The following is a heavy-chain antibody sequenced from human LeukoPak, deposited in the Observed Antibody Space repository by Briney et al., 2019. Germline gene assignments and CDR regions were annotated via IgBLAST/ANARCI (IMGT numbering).Heavy chain of an antibody. CDR2: ITPMFGTA. J-gene: IGHJ4*02. CDR1: GGTFISYD. V-gene: IGHV1-69*13. D-gene: IGHD3-3*01. Sequence: SVKVSCKASGGTFISYDISWVRQAPGQGLEWMGGITPMFGTAKYAQKFQGRVTITAVESMSTAHMELSSLRSEDTAVYYCARGGLYYDFWSGYNDYWGQGTLVTVSS. CDR3: ARGGLYYDFWSGYNDY.